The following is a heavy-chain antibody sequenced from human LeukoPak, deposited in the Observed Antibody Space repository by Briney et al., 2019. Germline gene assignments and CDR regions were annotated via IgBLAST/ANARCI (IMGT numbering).Heavy chain of an antibody. CDR2: INHSGST. CDR3: ARGRFLVARHFDY. V-gene: IGHV4-34*01. CDR1: GGSFSGYY. J-gene: IGHJ4*02. Sequence: KPSETLSLTCAVYGGSFSGYYWSWIRQPPGKGLEWIGEINHSGSTNYNPSLESRVTISVDTSKNQFSLKLSSETAADTAVYYCARGRFLVARHFDYWGQGTLVTVSS. D-gene: IGHD3-3*01.